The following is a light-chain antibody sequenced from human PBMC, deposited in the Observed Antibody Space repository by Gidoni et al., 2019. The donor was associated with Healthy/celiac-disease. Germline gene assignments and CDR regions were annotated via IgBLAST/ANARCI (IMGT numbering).Light chain of an antibody. Sequence: QSARTQPASVSGSPGQSITISCTGTSSEVGGYNYVSWYQQHPGKAPKVLMYDVSHRPSGVSNRFSGSNSGNTASLTISGLQAEYEADYYCSSSLRGTPYVFGTGTKVTVL. J-gene: IGLJ1*01. CDR1: SSEVGGYNY. CDR3: SSSLRGTPYV. V-gene: IGLV2-14*03. CDR2: DVS.